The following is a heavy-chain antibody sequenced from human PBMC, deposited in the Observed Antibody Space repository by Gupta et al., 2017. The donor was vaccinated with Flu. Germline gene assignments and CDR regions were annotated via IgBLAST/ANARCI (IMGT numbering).Heavy chain of an antibody. D-gene: IGHD2-21*01. V-gene: IGHV3-23*01. CDR2: IRGSAEKP. Sequence: SWVRQAPGQGLEWVSGIRGSAEKPSSADAVKGRFTISRDNSENTLFLQLNSLRAEVTALYYCAKHIVGDSGAYWGQGTLVTVSS. J-gene: IGHJ4*02. CDR3: AKHIVGDSGAY.